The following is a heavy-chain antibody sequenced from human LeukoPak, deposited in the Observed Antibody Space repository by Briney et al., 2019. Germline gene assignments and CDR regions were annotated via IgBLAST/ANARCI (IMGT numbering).Heavy chain of an antibody. J-gene: IGHJ4*02. CDR3: ARQIPDYYDFDY. CDR1: GGSISSSSYY. CDR2: IYYSGST. Sequence: PSETLSLTCTVSGGSISSSSYYWGWIRQPPGKGLEWIGSIYYSGSTYYNPSLKSRVTISVDTSKNQFSLKLSSVTAADTAVYYCARQIPDYYDFDYWGQGTLVTVSS. D-gene: IGHD3-22*01. V-gene: IGHV4-39*01.